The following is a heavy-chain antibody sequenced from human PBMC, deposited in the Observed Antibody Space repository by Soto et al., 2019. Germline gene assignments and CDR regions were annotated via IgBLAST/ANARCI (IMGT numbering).Heavy chain of an antibody. CDR1: GGTFSSYA. CDR2: IIPIFGTA. J-gene: IGHJ4*02. D-gene: IGHD6-13*01. CDR3: ARASYSSSWYGGLFFFDY. Sequence: SVKVSCKASGGTFSSYAISWVRQAPGQGLEWMGGIIPIFGTANYAQKFQGRVTITADESTSTAYMELSSLRSEDTAVYYCARASYSSSWYGGLFFFDYWGQGTLVTVSS. V-gene: IGHV1-69*13.